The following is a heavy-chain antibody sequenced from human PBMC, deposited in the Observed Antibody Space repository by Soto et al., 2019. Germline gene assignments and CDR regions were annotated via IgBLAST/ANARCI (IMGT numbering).Heavy chain of an antibody. Sequence: AEVSCKAPRVTFTNSAVAWVRQARGQRLEWMGWIVVGSGNTKYAEKFQGRVTITADESTSTAYMELSILSSEDTAVYYCAMLGYGTDVWGHGTTVTVSS. CDR2: IVVGSGNT. V-gene: IGHV1-58*01. D-gene: IGHD3-10*02. CDR3: AMLGYGTDV. CDR1: RVTFTNSA. J-gene: IGHJ6*02.